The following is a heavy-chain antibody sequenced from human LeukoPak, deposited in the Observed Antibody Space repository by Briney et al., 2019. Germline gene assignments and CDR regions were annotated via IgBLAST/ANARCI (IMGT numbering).Heavy chain of an antibody. CDR2: IVASSGAT. D-gene: IGHD5-12*01. V-gene: IGHV3-23*01. J-gene: IGHJ4*03. CDR3: AKGGYDYVEIGYFDY. Sequence: PGGSLRLSCAASGFSFSNYAMNWVRQAPGKGLEWVSLIVASSGATFYADSVKGRFTNSRDKSKNTLYLQMKSLRAEDTAVYYCAKGGYDYVEIGYFDYWGQGALVTVSS. CDR1: GFSFSNYA.